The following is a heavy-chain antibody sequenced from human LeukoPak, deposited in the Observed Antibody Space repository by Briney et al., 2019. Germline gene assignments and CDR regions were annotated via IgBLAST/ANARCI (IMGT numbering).Heavy chain of an antibody. D-gene: IGHD4-11*01. J-gene: IGHJ4*02. CDR1: GFTFSSYG. CDR2: ISYDGSNR. CDR3: AKDLFLGYSNYYFDY. V-gene: IGHV3-30*18. Sequence: GGSLRLSCAASGFTFSSYGMHWVRQAPGKGLEWVAVISYDGSNRYYADSVKGRFTISRDNPKNTLYLQMNSLRAEDTAVYYCAKDLFLGYSNYYFDYWGQGTLVTVSS.